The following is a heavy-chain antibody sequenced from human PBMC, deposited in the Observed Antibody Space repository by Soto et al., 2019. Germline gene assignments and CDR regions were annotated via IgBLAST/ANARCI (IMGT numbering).Heavy chain of an antibody. CDR1: GFTFTSYA. CDR3: AKYQDSSGPFDI. Sequence: LRLSCVASGFTFTSYAMTWVRQAPGKGPEWVSTISATGSPTFYTDSVKGRFSISRDKSKSTVYLQMNSLTAEDTAIYYCAKYQDSSGPFDIWGQGTMVTVSS. D-gene: IGHD3-22*01. V-gene: IGHV3-23*01. CDR2: ISATGSPT. J-gene: IGHJ3*02.